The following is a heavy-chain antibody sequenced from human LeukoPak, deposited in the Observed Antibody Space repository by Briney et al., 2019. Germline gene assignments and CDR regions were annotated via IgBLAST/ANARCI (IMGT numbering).Heavy chain of an antibody. CDR2: TSGSGGST. CDR1: GFTFSNYA. Sequence: PGGSLRLSCAASGFTFSNYAMSWVRQAPGKGLAWVSVTSGSGGSTYYGDSVKGRFTISRDNSKNTLYMQMNSLRAEDTAVYYCAKGRGYNYWDGFDIRGQGTMVTVSS. J-gene: IGHJ3*02. V-gene: IGHV3-23*01. D-gene: IGHD5-24*01. CDR3: AKGRGYNYWDGFDI.